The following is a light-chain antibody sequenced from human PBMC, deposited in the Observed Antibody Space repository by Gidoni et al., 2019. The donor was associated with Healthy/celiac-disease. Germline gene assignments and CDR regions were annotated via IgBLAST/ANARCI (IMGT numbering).Light chain of an antibody. CDR3: QQYYSTPWT. J-gene: IGKJ1*01. Sequence: DIVMTKSPDSLAVSLGARATSNCKSSQNVLYSSNNKNYLAWYQQKPGQPPKLLIYWASTRASGVPDRFSGSGPGTDFTLTISSLQAEDVAVYYCQQYYSTPWTFGQGTKVEIK. CDR2: WAS. V-gene: IGKV4-1*01. CDR1: QNVLYSSNNKNY.